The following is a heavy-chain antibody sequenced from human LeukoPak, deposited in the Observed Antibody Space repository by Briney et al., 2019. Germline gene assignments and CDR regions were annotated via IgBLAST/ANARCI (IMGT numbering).Heavy chain of an antibody. J-gene: IGHJ3*02. CDR2: IHHRGTT. V-gene: IGHV4-38-2*02. Sequence: PSETLSLTCSVSGYSISSGYYWGWIRQPPGKGLQWIGSIHHRGTTFYNPSLKSRVTISLDMSKNQLSVKLSSVTAADTAVYYCARVCRGAAAGIWGQGTMATVSS. CDR1: GYSISSGYY. D-gene: IGHD6-13*01. CDR3: ARVCRGAAAGI.